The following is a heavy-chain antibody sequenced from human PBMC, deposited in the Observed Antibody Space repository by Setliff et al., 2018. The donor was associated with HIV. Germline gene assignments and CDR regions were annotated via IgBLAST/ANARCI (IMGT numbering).Heavy chain of an antibody. D-gene: IGHD6-19*01. V-gene: IGHV3-53*01. CDR1: GFTFKNHF. CDR2: IYTGGST. Sequence: PGGSLRLSCAASGFTFKNHFMTWVRQAPGKGLEWVSVIYTGGSTSYADSVKGRFTISRDNSKNSLYLQMNSLRDEDTAVHYCASGGWSTYYYYGMDVWGQGTTVTVSS. J-gene: IGHJ6*02. CDR3: ASGGWSTYYYYGMDV.